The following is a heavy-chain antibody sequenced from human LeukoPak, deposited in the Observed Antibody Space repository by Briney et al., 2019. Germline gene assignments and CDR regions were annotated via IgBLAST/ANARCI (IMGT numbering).Heavy chain of an antibody. D-gene: IGHD6-19*01. CDR1: GGSISSGGYY. CDR3: AREGIAVAGTTYYYYGMDV. Sequence: PSETLSLTCTVSGGSISSGGYYWSWIRQHPGKGLEWIGYIYYSGSTYYNPSLKSRVTISVDTSENQFSLKLSSVTAADTAVYYCAREGIAVAGTTYYYYGMDVWGQGTTVTVSS. V-gene: IGHV4-31*03. J-gene: IGHJ6*02. CDR2: IYYSGST.